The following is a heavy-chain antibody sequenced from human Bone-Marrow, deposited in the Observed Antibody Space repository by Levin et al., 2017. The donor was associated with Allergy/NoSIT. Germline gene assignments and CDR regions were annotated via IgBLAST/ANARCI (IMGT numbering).Heavy chain of an antibody. Sequence: GGSLRLSCAASGFTFSSYAMHWVRQAPGKGLEWVAVISYDGSNKYYADSVKGRFTISRDNSKNTLYLQMNSLRAEDTAVYYCARGTTVTTIGGYWGQGTLVTVSS. CDR2: ISYDGSNK. V-gene: IGHV3-30-3*01. J-gene: IGHJ4*02. D-gene: IGHD4-17*01. CDR3: ARGTTVTTIGGY. CDR1: GFTFSSYA.